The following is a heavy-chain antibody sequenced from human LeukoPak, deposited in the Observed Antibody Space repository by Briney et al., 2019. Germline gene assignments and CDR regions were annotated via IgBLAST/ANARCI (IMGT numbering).Heavy chain of an antibody. CDR3: GSAPRSGTYLFEY. J-gene: IGHJ4*02. CDR1: GGSISYYY. CDR2: IYTSGST. V-gene: IGHV4-4*07. Sequence: SETLSLTCTVSGGSISYYYWTWIRQPAGKGLEWIGRIYTSGSTNYNPSLKSRVTMSVDTSKNQFSLKLSSVTAADTAVYYCGSAPRSGTYLFEYWGQGTLVTVSS. D-gene: IGHD3-10*01.